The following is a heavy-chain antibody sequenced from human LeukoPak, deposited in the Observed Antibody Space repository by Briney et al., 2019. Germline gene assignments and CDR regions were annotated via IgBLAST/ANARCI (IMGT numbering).Heavy chain of an antibody. D-gene: IGHD2-2*01. CDR2: IIPIFGTA. J-gene: IGHJ6*03. Sequence: SVKVSCKASGYTFTSYYMHWVRQAPGQGLEWMGGIIPIFGTANYAQKFQGRVTITTDESTSTAYMELSSLRSEDTAVYYCARTQDIVVVPAVEFYYYYYMDVWGKGTTVTVSS. CDR1: GYTFTSYY. CDR3: ARTQDIVVVPAVEFYYYYYMDV. V-gene: IGHV1-69*05.